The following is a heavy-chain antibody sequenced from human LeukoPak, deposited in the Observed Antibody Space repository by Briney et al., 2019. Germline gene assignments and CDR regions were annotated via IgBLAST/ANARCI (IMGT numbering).Heavy chain of an antibody. CDR1: GYTLTELS. J-gene: IGHJ5*02. CDR2: FDPEDGET. D-gene: IGHD6-6*01. CDR3: ARDSDASSLADP. Sequence: ASVKVSCKVSGYTLTELSMHWVRQAPGKGLEWMGGFDPEDGETIYAQKFQGRVTMTEDTSTDTAYMELSSLRSEDTAVYYCARDSDASSLADPWGQGTLVTVSS. V-gene: IGHV1-24*01.